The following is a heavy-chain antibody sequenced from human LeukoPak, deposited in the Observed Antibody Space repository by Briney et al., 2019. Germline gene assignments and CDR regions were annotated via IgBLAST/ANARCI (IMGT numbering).Heavy chain of an antibody. CDR1: GFTFSSYA. J-gene: IGHJ4*02. CDR2: ISGSGGST. D-gene: IGHD1-26*01. Sequence: GGSLRLSCAASGFTFSSYAMSWVRQAPGKGLEWVSAISGSGGSTYYADSVKGRFTISRDNSKNTLYLQMNSLRAEDTAVYYCARDLLGAPVTFDYWGQGTLVTVSS. V-gene: IGHV3-23*01. CDR3: ARDLLGAPVTFDY.